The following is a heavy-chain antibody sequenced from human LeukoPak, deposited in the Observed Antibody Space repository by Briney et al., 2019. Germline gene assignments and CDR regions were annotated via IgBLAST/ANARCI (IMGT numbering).Heavy chain of an antibody. CDR3: ARVRGPVALPMDV. CDR2: ISGKKGNT. V-gene: IGHV1-18*04. D-gene: IGHD4-23*01. J-gene: IGHJ6*03. CDR1: GHTFTSHG. Sequence: ASVKVSCKTSGHTFTSHGVSWVRQAPGQGLEWMGWISGKKGNTNYAQNLQGRVTMTTDTFTSTAYMELRSLRSDDTAVYYCARVRGPVALPMDVWGKGTTVIVSS.